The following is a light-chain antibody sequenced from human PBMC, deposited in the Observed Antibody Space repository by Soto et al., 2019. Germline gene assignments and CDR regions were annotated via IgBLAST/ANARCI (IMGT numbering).Light chain of an antibody. CDR2: GAS. V-gene: IGKV3-15*01. Sequence: EIVMTQSPATLSVSPWERATLSCRASQSVNRNLAWYQQKPGQPPRLLIYGASTRATAIPVRFSGSGSGTEFTLTISSLQSEDFAVYYCQQYNNWPRTFGQGTKVDIK. CDR1: QSVNRN. J-gene: IGKJ1*01. CDR3: QQYNNWPRT.